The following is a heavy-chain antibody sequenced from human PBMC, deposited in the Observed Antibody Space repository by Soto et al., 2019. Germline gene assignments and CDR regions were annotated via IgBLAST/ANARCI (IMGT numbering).Heavy chain of an antibody. CDR2: IYYSGST. CDR1: GGSISSYY. D-gene: IGHD6-19*01. J-gene: IGHJ4*02. CDR3: ARSLNSGWYYFDY. Sequence: SETLSLTCTVSGGSISSYYWSWIRQPPGKGLEWIGYIYYSGSTNYNPSLKSRVTISVDTSKNQFSLKLSSVTAADTAVYYCARSLNSGWYYFDYWGQGTLVTVSS. V-gene: IGHV4-59*01.